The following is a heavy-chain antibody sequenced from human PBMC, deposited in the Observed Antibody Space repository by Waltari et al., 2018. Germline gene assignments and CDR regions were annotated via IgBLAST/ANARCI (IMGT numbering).Heavy chain of an antibody. CDR1: GFTFSSYA. CDR2: ISGSGGST. J-gene: IGHJ4*02. V-gene: IGHV3-23*01. CDR3: AKDSIAGSYFDY. Sequence: EVQLLESGGGLVQPGGSLRLSCAASGFTFSSYAMSWVRQAPGKGLEWVSAISGSGGSTYYADSVKGRFTISRDKSKNTLYLQMNSLRAEDTAVYYCAKDSIAGSYFDYWGQGTLVTVSS. D-gene: IGHD1-26*01.